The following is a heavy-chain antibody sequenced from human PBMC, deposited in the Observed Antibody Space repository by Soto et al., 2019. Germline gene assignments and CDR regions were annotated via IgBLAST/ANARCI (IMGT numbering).Heavy chain of an antibody. J-gene: IGHJ6*03. V-gene: IGHV1-58*02. D-gene: IGHD5-12*01. CDR2: IVVGSGNT. Sequence: ASVKVSCKASGFSFTSSAMQWVRQARGQRLEWIGWIVVGSGNTNYAQKFQERVTITRDMSTSTAYMELSSLRSEDTAVYYCAADLWGVATGRERSFYYYYMDVWGKGTTVTVSS. CDR1: GFSFTSSA. CDR3: AADLWGVATGRERSFYYYYMDV.